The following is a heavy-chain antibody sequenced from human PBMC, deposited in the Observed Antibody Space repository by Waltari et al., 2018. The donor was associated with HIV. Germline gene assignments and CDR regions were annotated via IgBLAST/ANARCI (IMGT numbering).Heavy chain of an antibody. CDR1: GYSLSGGYN. Sequence: QVQLQESGPGLVKPSETLSLICAVSGYSLSGGYNWGWIRQPPGEGLEWIGSTSYSEGTYYNPSLRSRVTISLDTSKNQFSLNLNSVTAADTAVYFCARRRAQGDFDYWGQGTLVTVSS. J-gene: IGHJ4*02. CDR2: TSYSEGT. V-gene: IGHV4-38-2*01. CDR3: ARRRAQGDFDY. D-gene: IGHD1-26*01.